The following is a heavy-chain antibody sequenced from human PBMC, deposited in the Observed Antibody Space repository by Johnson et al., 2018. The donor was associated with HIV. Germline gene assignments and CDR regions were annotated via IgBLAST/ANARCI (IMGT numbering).Heavy chain of an antibody. CDR3: ARGGVYDYVWGSCAFDI. CDR2: IYSGGST. J-gene: IGHJ3*02. D-gene: IGHD3-16*01. Sequence: VQLVESGGGLIQPGGSLRLSCAASGFTVSNNYMSWVRQAPGKGLEWVSVIYSGGSTYYADSVKGRFPISRDNSKNTLYLQMNRLRAEEPAVYYCARGGVYDYVWGSCAFDIWGQGTMVTVSS. V-gene: IGHV3-53*01. CDR1: GFTVSNNY.